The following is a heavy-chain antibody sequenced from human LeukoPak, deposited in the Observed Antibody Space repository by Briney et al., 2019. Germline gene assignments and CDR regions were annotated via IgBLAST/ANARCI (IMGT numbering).Heavy chain of an antibody. CDR1: GGSISSSSYY. D-gene: IGHD1-26*01. J-gene: IGHJ6*03. CDR2: IYYSGST. V-gene: IGHV4-39*07. Sequence: SETLSLTCTVSGGSISSSSYYWGWIRQPPGKGLEWIGSIYYSGSTYYNPSLKSRVTMSVDTSKNQFSLKLSSVTAADTAVYYCARDWPSVGGATRYYYCYYMDVWGKGTTVTISS. CDR3: ARDWPSVGGATRYYYCYYMDV.